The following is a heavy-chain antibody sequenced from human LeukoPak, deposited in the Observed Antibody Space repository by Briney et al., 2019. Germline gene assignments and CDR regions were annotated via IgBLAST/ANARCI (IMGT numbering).Heavy chain of an antibody. CDR1: GFTFTNAW. CDR3: SCYDDY. J-gene: IGHJ4*02. V-gene: IGHV3-23*01. Sequence: GGSLRLSCVASGFTFTNAWMTWVRQAPGKGLEWVSAISGSGGSTYYSDSVKGRFTISRDNSKNTLYLQMHSLRAEDTAVYYCSCYDDYWGQGTLVTVSS. CDR2: ISGSGGST. D-gene: IGHD2-2*01.